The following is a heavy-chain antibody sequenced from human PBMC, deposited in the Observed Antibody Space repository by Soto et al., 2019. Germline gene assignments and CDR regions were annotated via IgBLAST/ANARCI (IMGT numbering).Heavy chain of an antibody. CDR1: GGSISSGGYY. CDR3: ARDRGKLDYYYDSGDYYYYYGMDV. J-gene: IGHJ6*02. CDR2: IYYSGST. D-gene: IGHD3-22*01. Sequence: KASETLSLTCTVSGGSISSGGYYWSWIRQHPGKGLEWIGYIYYSGSTYYNPSLKSRVTISVDTSKNQLSLKLSSVTAADTAVYYCARDRGKLDYYYDSGDYYYYYGMDVWGQGTTVTVS. V-gene: IGHV4-31*03.